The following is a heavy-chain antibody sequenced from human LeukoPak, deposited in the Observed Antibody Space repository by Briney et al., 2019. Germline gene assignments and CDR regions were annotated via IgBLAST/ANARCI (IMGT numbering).Heavy chain of an antibody. CDR2: IYYSGST. CDR3: ARHNRNYYYYYMDV. Sequence: PLETLSLTCSVSGGSISSYYWSWIRQPPGKGLEWIGYIYYSGSTNYNPSLKSRVTISVDTSKNQFSLKLSSVTAADTAVYYCARHNRNYYYYYMDVWGKGTTVTVSS. V-gene: IGHV4-59*08. CDR1: GGSISSYY. J-gene: IGHJ6*03.